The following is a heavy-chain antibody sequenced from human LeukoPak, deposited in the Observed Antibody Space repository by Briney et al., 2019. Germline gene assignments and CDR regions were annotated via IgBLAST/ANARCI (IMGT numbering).Heavy chain of an antibody. CDR3: ARGSIVATTPPDY. CDR2: IYYSGST. V-gene: IGHV4-39*01. J-gene: IGHJ4*02. CDR1: GDSISTSSDY. Sequence: PSETLSLTCIVSGDSISTSSDYWGWIRQPPGKGLEWIGSIYYSGSTYYNPSLKSRVTISVDTSKNQFSLKLSSVTAADTAVYYCARGSIVATTPPDYWGQGTLVTVSS. D-gene: IGHD5-12*01.